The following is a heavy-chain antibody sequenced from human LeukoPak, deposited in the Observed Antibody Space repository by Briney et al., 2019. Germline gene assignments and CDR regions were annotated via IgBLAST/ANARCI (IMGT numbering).Heavy chain of an antibody. CDR1: GFTFSSYG. J-gene: IGHJ4*02. V-gene: IGHV3-30*18. D-gene: IGHD3-22*01. Sequence: AGGSLRLSCAASGFTFSSYGMHWVRKAPGKGLEWLAVISYDVGKKYYADSVKGRFTISRDNSKNTPYLQMNSLRAEDTAVYYCAKDDYYDTTGYRDWGQGTLVTVSS. CDR2: ISYDVGKK. CDR3: AKDDYYDTTGYRD.